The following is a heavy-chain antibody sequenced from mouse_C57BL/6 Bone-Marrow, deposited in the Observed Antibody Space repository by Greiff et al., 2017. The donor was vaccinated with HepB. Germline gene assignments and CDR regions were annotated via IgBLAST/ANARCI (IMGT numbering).Heavy chain of an antibody. CDR2: ISSGGSYT. CDR3: ALPYYYAMDY. J-gene: IGHJ4*01. CDR1: GFTFSSYG. Sequence: EVKLVESGGDLVKPGGSLKLSCAASGFTFSSYGMSWVRQTPDKRLEWVATISSGGSYTYYPDSVKGRFTISRDNAKNTLYLQKSSLKSEDTAMYYCALPYYYAMDYWGQGTSVTVSS. V-gene: IGHV5-6*02.